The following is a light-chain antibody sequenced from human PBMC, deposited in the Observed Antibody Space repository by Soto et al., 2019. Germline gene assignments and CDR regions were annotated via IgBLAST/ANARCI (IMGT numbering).Light chain of an antibody. Sequence: DIQMTQYTSSLSASVGDSVTIPCRAIQNINKYLNWYQQRSGRAPRLLIHTASSLHSGVPARFSGSGSGTEFTLTISSLQSEDFAVYYCQQYNNWLWKCGQGTKVDIK. J-gene: IGKJ1*01. CDR3: QQYNNWLWK. V-gene: IGKV1-39*01. CDR1: QNINKY. CDR2: TAS.